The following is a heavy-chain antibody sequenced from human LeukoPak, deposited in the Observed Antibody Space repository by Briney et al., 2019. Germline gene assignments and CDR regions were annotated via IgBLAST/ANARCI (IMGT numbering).Heavy chain of an antibody. D-gene: IGHD3-3*02. J-gene: IGHJ4*02. CDR3: ARHLRSFPDY. V-gene: IGHV4-59*08. CDR1: GDSIRSYY. CDR2: IYYSGTT. Sequence: SETLSLTCTFSGDSIRSYYWSWIRQPPGKGLEWLGYIYYSGTTNYNPSLKSRLTMSLDTSKKHLSLRLTSVSAADAAVYYCARHLRSFPDYWGQGTLVTVSS.